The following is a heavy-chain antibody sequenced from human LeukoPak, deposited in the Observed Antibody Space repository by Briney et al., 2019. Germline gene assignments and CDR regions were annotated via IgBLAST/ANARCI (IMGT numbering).Heavy chain of an antibody. CDR1: GFTFSNCA. CDR2: ISSSSSYT. V-gene: IGHV3-11*06. D-gene: IGHD4-11*01. CDR3: ARADYPYYYYGMDV. J-gene: IGHJ6*02. Sequence: GGSLRLSCAASGFTFSNCAMSWVRQAPGKGLEWVSYISSSSSYTNYADSVKGRFTISRDNAKNSLYLQMNSLRAEDTAVYYCARADYPYYYYGMDVWGQGTTVTVSS.